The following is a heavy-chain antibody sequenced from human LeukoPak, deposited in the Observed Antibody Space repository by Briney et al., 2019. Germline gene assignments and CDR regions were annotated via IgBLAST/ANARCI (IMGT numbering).Heavy chain of an antibody. Sequence: PGGSLRLSCAASGFTFSSYSMNWVRQAPGKGLEWVSSISSSSSYIYYADSVKGRFTISRDNAKNSLYLQMNSLRAEDTAVYYCARDQLGNVYFDYWGQGTLVTVSS. CDR2: ISSSSSYI. CDR1: GFTFSSYS. J-gene: IGHJ4*02. D-gene: IGHD1-1*01. CDR3: ARDQLGNVYFDY. V-gene: IGHV3-21*01.